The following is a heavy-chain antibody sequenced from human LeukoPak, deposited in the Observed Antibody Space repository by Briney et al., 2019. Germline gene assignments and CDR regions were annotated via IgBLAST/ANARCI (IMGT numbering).Heavy chain of an antibody. CDR1: GGSISSYY. Sequence: SETLSLTCTVSGGSISSYYWSWIRQPAGKGLEWIGRIYTSGSPNYNPSLKSRVTMSVDTSKNQFSLKLSSVTAADTAVYYCARDLDTTVTMKGMDVWGQGTTVTVSS. CDR3: ARDLDTTVTMKGMDV. J-gene: IGHJ6*02. CDR2: IYTSGSP. V-gene: IGHV4-4*07. D-gene: IGHD4-17*01.